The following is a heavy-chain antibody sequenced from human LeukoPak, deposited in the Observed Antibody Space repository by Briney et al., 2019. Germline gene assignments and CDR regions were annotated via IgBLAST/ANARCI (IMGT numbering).Heavy chain of an antibody. CDR3: ANCLYASLTYEFDR. V-gene: IGHV3-30*18. Sequence: PGGSLRLSCAASGLTFSRYVMHLVRQAPGKGLELVALISYDGSKKYYADPVKGRFTISSDNSKNTLFLEMSSLRAQEPAVVYCANCLYASLTYEFDRWGQGTLVTGSS. CDR1: GLTFSRYV. D-gene: IGHD3-10*01. J-gene: IGHJ5*02. CDR2: ISYDGSKK.